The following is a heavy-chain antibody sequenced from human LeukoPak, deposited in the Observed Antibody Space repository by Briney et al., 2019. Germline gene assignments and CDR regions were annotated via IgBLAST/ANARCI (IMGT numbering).Heavy chain of an antibody. Sequence: SVKVSCKPSGFTFTSSTMQWVRQARGQRLEWIGWIIVGSGDTMYAQPFQDRVTITRDMSTNTAYMELSSLRSEDTAMYYCAALLVRDGDYSYYFDYWGQGTLVTVSS. J-gene: IGHJ4*02. V-gene: IGHV1-58*02. D-gene: IGHD4-17*01. CDR3: AALLVRDGDYSYYFDY. CDR2: IIVGSGDT. CDR1: GFTFTSST.